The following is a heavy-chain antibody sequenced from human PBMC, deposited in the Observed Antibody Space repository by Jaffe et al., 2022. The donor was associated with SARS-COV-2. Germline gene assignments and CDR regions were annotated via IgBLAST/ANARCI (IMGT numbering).Heavy chain of an antibody. V-gene: IGHV3-66*02. J-gene: IGHJ4*02. D-gene: IGHD6-19*01. CDR2: IYSGGST. CDR3: ARGPLGSGWDTPHLVD. CDR1: GFTVSSNY. Sequence: EVQLVESGGGLVQPGGSLRLSCAASGFTVSSNYMSWVRQAPGKGLEWVSVIYSGGSTYYADSVKGRFTISRDNSKNTLYLQMNSLRAEDTAVYYCARGPLGSGWDTPHLVDWGQGTLVTVSS.